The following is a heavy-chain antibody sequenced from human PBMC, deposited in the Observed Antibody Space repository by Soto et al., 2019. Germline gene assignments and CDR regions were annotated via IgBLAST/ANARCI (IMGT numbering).Heavy chain of an antibody. CDR1: GFTFSSYG. Sequence: QVQLVESGGGVVQPGRSLRLSCAASGFTFSSYGMPWVRQAPGKGLEWVAVIWYDGSNKYYADSVKGRFTISRDNSKNTLYLQMNSLRAEDTAVYYCARDRDYVWGSYRSYYYYGMDVWGQGTTVTVSS. J-gene: IGHJ6*02. D-gene: IGHD3-16*02. CDR2: IWYDGSNK. CDR3: ARDRDYVWGSYRSYYYYGMDV. V-gene: IGHV3-33*01.